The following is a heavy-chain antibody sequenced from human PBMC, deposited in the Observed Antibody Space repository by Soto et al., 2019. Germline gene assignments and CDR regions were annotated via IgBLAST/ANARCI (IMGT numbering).Heavy chain of an antibody. Sequence: ASVKVSSKVSGYTLTELSMHWVRQAPGKGLEWMGGFDPEDGETIYAQKFQGRVTMTEDTSTDTAYMELSSLRSEDTAVYYCASPRYSSGWYYFDYWGQGTLVTVSS. CDR2: FDPEDGET. CDR1: GYTLTELS. D-gene: IGHD6-19*01. V-gene: IGHV1-24*01. J-gene: IGHJ4*02. CDR3: ASPRYSSGWYYFDY.